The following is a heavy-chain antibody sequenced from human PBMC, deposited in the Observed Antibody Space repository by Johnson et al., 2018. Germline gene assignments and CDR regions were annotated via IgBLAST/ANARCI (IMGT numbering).Heavy chain of an antibody. J-gene: IGHJ6*02. CDR1: GFTFSSYS. V-gene: IGHV3-21*01. D-gene: IGHD1-26*01. CDR2: ISSSSRYI. Sequence: VQLVQSGGGLVKPGGSLRLSCAASGFTFSSYSVNWVRQAPGKGLEWVSSISSSSRYIYYADPVKGRFIISRDNAKNSLYLQMNSLRAEEPAVYYCARVQGSYSYYYYVMDVWGQGTTVTVSS. CDR3: ARVQGSYSYYYYVMDV.